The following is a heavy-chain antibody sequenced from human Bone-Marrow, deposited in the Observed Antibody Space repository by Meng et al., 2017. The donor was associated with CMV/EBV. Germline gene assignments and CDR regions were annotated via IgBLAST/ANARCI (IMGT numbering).Heavy chain of an antibody. V-gene: IGHV3-48*04. D-gene: IGHD6-19*01. J-gene: IGHJ6*02. CDR2: ISSSYAV. CDR1: GFTFSSYA. CDR3: ARVLLDVRGWYYQGMDV. Sequence: GESLKISCAASGFTFSSYAMSWVRQAPGKGLEWVSYISSSYAVDYADSLKGRFTISRDNAKNSLYLQMNSLRAEDTAVYYCARVLLDVRGWYYQGMDVWGQGTTVTVSS.